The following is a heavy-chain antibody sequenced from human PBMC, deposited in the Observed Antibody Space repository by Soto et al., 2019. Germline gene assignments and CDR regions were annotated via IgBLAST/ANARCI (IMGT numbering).Heavy chain of an antibody. D-gene: IGHD3-16*02. V-gene: IGHV3-74*01. CDR2: ISGDGTIT. CDR3: VRYTRSVGGSYRPDY. J-gene: IGHJ4*02. Sequence: PGGSLRLSCAASGFTFSSYWMHWVRQVPEKGLVWVSRISGDGTITNFADAVKGRFTISRDNVKNTLYLQMNSLRAEDTAVSYCVRYTRSVGGSYRPDYWGQGTLVTVSS. CDR1: GFTFSSYW.